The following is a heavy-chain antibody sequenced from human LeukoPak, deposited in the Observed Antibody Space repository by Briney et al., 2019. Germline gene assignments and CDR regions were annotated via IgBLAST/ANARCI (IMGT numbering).Heavy chain of an antibody. D-gene: IGHD6-13*01. CDR2: INSDGSST. V-gene: IGHV3-74*01. CDR1: GFTFSSYW. J-gene: IGHJ6*03. Sequence: GGSLRLSCAASGFTFSSYWMHWVRQAPGKGLVWVSRINSDGSSTSYADSVKGRFTISRDNAKRTLYLQMNSLRAEDTAVYYCARDREEYSSSWSVYYYYYYMDVWGKGTTVTVSS. CDR3: ARDREEYSSSWSVYYYYYYMDV.